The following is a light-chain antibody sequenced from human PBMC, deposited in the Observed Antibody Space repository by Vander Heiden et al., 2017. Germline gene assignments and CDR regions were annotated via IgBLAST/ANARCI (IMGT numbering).Light chain of an antibody. V-gene: IGLV1-40*01. CDR1: SSNIGAGYD. CDR3: QSYDSSLSGSVV. Sequence: QSVLTQPPSVSGAPGQRVTISCTGNSSNIGAGYDVHWYQQLPGTAPKLLIYGNNNRPSGVPDRFSGSKSATSASLAITGLQAEDEADYYCQSYDSSLSGSVVFGGGTKLTVL. CDR2: GNN. J-gene: IGLJ2*01.